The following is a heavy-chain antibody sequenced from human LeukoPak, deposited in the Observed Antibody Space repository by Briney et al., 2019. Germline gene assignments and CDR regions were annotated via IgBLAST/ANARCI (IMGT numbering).Heavy chain of an antibody. CDR2: ISSSGSTI. CDR3: AKDKDDFWSGYYPFDY. J-gene: IGHJ4*02. V-gene: IGHV3-11*01. CDR1: GFTFSDYY. Sequence: PGGSLRLSCAASGFTFSDYYMSWIRQAPGKGLEWVSYISSSGSTIYYADSVKGRFTISRDNAKNSLYLQMNSLRAEDTAVYYCAKDKDDFWSGYYPFDYWGQGTLVTVSS. D-gene: IGHD3-3*01.